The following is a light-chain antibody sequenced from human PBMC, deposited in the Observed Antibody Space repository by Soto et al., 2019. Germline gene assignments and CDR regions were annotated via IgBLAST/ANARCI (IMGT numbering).Light chain of an antibody. CDR2: AAS. Sequence: DIQTTQSPSTLSGSVGDRVTITCRASQTISSWLAWYQQKPGKAPKLLIYAASTLQSGVPSRFSGSGSGTDFTLTISSLQPEDVATYYCQKYNSAPRTFGRGTKVDI. CDR3: QKYNSAPRT. V-gene: IGKV1-27*01. J-gene: IGKJ4*02. CDR1: QTISSW.